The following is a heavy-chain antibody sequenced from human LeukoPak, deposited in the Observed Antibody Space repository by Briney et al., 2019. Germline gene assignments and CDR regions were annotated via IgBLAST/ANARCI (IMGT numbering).Heavy chain of an antibody. J-gene: IGHJ4*02. CDR3: AREYRWYYDSSGYWYFDY. Sequence: PSETLSLTCTVSGGSISSYYWSWIRQPAGKGLEWIGRIYTSGSTNYNPSLKSRVTMSVDTSKNQFSLKLSSVTAADTAVYYCAREYRWYYDSSGYWYFDYWGQGTLVTVSS. V-gene: IGHV4-4*07. CDR2: IYTSGST. D-gene: IGHD3-22*01. CDR1: GGSISSYY.